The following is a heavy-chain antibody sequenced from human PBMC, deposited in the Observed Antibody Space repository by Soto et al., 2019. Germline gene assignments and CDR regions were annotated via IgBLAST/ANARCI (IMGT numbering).Heavy chain of an antibody. CDR2: IYTSGST. D-gene: IGHD1-26*01. CDR1: GASLNNYY. Sequence: QVQLQESGPGLVKASETLSLTCTVSGASLNNYYWSWARQPAGKGLEWVGRIYTSGSTNYNPSLESRVTMSVDTSKNQFSLKLSSVIAADTAVYYCARGSLAPDYWGQGTLVTVSS. CDR3: ARGSLAPDY. V-gene: IGHV4-4*07. J-gene: IGHJ4*02.